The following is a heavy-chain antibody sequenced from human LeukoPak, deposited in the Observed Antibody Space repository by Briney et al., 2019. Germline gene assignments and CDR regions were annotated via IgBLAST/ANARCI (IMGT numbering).Heavy chain of an antibody. J-gene: IGHJ6*04. Sequence: GGSLRLSCAASGFTFSSYEMNWDRQAPGKGLEWVSYISSSGSTIYYADSVKGRFTISRDNAKNSLYLQMNSLRAEDTAVYYCARVGDGSGWSSDYCGMDVWGKGTTVTVSS. V-gene: IGHV3-48*03. CDR1: GFTFSSYE. CDR2: ISSSGSTI. D-gene: IGHD6-19*01. CDR3: ARVGDGSGWSSDYCGMDV.